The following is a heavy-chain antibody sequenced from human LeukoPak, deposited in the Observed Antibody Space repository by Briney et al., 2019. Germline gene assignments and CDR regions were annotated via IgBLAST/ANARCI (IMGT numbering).Heavy chain of an antibody. CDR3: ARDQVVGGSFGY. V-gene: IGHV1-2*02. CDR1: GYTFTGYY. J-gene: IGHJ4*02. D-gene: IGHD3-16*01. Sequence: ASVKVSCKASGYTFTGYYMHWVRQAPGQGLEWMGWINPNSGGTNYAQKFQGRVTMTGDTSISTAYMELSRLRSDDTAVYYCARDQVVGGSFGYWGQGTLVTVSS. CDR2: INPNSGGT.